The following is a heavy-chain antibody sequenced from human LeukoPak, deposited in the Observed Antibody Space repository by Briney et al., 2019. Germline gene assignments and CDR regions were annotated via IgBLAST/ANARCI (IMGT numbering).Heavy chain of an antibody. J-gene: IGHJ4*02. CDR3: ARGWDYDSSGILGVY. CDR1: GFTFSSYA. V-gene: IGHV3-30-3*01. Sequence: GGSLRLSCAASGFTFSSYAMHWVRQAPGKGLEWVAVISYDGSNKYNADSVKGRFTISSDNSKNTLYLQMNSLRAEDTAVYYCARGWDYDSSGILGVYWGQGTLVTVSS. CDR2: ISYDGSNK. D-gene: IGHD3-22*01.